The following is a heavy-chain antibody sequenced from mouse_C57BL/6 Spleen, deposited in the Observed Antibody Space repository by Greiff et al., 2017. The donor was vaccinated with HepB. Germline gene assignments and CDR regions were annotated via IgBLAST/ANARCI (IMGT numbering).Heavy chain of an antibody. V-gene: IGHV1-72*01. CDR2: IAPNSGGT. CDR1: GYTFTSYW. Sequence: QVLLQQPGAELVKPGASVKLSCKASGYTFTSYWMHWVQQRPGRGLEWIGRIAPNSGGTKYNEKFKSKATLTVDKPASTSYMQLSSLTSEDSAVYYCARSGYYGYGRDFDYWGQGTTLTVSS. CDR3: ARSGYYGYGRDFDY. J-gene: IGHJ2*01. D-gene: IGHD2-2*01.